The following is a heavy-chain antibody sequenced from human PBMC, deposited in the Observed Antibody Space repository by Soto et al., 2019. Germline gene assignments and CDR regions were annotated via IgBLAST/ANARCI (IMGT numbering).Heavy chain of an antibody. Sequence: QVQLVESGGGVVQPGRSLRLSCSASGFIFGTYGMDWVRQAPGKGLEWVALISYDGNKEFYADSVKGRFTISRDNSRNTRYLHMNIRKPEDTAMYYCAKETATSVDYYYFSGLDVWGPGTTVSVSS. J-gene: IGHJ6*02. D-gene: IGHD1-1*01. V-gene: IGHV3-30*18. CDR1: GFIFGTYG. CDR2: ISYDGNKE. CDR3: AKETATSVDYYYFSGLDV.